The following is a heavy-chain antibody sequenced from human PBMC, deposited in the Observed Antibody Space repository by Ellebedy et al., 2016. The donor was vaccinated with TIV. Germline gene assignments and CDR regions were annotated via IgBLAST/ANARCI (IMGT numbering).Heavy chain of an antibody. CDR1: GGTFSSYA. D-gene: IGHD1-1*01. CDR3: ASSGATGMYYFDY. Sequence: SVKVSCXASGGTFSSYAISWVRQAPGQGLEWMGGIIPIFGTANYAQKFQGRVTITADESTSTAYMELSSLRSEDTAVYYCASSGATGMYYFDYWGQGTLVTVSS. J-gene: IGHJ4*02. V-gene: IGHV1-69*13. CDR2: IIPIFGTA.